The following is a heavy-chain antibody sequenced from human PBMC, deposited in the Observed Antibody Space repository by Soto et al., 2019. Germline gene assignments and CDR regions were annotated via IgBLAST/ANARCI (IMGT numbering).Heavy chain of an antibody. CDR2: ISYDGSNK. Sequence: GGSLRLSCAASGFTFSSYAMHWVRQAPGKGLERVAVISYDGSNKYYADSVKGRFTISRDNSKNTLYLQMNSLRAEDTAVYYCARVVVSYVSSGYYGMDVWGLGTTVTVSS. CDR3: ARVVVSYVSSGYYGMDV. CDR1: GFTFSSYA. J-gene: IGHJ6*02. D-gene: IGHD5-18*01. V-gene: IGHV3-30-3*01.